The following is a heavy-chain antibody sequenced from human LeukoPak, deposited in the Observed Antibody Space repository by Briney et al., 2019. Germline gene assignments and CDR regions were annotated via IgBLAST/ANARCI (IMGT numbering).Heavy chain of an antibody. Sequence: GGSLRLSCVASGFTFSSYWMSWVRQTPGKGLEGVANIKQDGSEKNYIDSVKGRFTISRDNGKDSLYLQMNRLRADDTAIYYCARERGSGSYHPFDPWGQGTLAIVSS. CDR3: ARERGSGSYHPFDP. CDR2: IKQDGSEK. J-gene: IGHJ5*02. V-gene: IGHV3-7*01. CDR1: GFTFSSYW. D-gene: IGHD3-10*01.